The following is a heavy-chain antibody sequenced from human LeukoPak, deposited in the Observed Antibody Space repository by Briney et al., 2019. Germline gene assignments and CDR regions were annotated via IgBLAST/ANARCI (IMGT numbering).Heavy chain of an antibody. J-gene: IGHJ5*02. CDR1: GGSISSYY. CDR2: IYYSGNT. V-gene: IGHV4-59*01. D-gene: IGHD2-2*02. Sequence: SETLSLTCTVSGGSISSYYWSWIRQPPGKGLGWIGYIYYSGNTNYNPSLKSRVTISVDTSKNQFSLKLSSVTAADTAVYYCARDLGFCSSTSCYSWFDPWGQGTLVTVSS. CDR3: ARDLGFCSSTSCYSWFDP.